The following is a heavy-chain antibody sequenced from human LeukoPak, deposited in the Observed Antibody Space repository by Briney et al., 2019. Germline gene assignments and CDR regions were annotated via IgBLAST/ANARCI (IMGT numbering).Heavy chain of an antibody. J-gene: IGHJ4*02. CDR3: ARGWDYDSGGRPTAYVY. CDR2: IIPIFGTA. CDR1: GGTFSNYA. Sequence: SVKVSCKASGGTFSNYAINWVRQAPGQGLEWMGGIIPIFGTANYAQKFQGKVTITADESTSTAYMELSSLRSEDTAIYYCARGWDYDSGGRPTAYVYWGQGTLVSVSS. D-gene: IGHD3-22*01. V-gene: IGHV1-69*13.